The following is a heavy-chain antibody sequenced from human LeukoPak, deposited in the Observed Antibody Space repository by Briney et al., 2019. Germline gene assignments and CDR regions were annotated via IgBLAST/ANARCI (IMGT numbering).Heavy chain of an antibody. D-gene: IGHD2-15*01. CDR1: GFIVTNNY. Sequence: PGGSLRLSCAASGFIVTNNYLSWVRQAPGKGLEWVSAIYSGDATEYADSVKGRFIISRDISKNTLYLQMNTVRTEDTAVYYCATLYGGQRADGYWGQGTLVTVSS. CDR3: ATLYGGQRADGY. CDR2: IYSGDAT. J-gene: IGHJ4*02. V-gene: IGHV3-53*01.